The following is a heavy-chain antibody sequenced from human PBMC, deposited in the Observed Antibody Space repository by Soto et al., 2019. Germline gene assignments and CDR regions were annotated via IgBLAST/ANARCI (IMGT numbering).Heavy chain of an antibody. CDR2: IRGSAGNT. D-gene: IGHD3-10*01. V-gene: IGHV3-23*01. CDR1: GFTFSDYG. Sequence: EVQLSQSGGGLVQPGGSLRLSCAASGFTFSDYGMSWVRQAPGKGLEWVSTIRGSAGNTYYVDSVKGRFTISRDHSTNTVYLQMNSLRAEDTAVYYCAKPLWFGESVFDPWGQGTLVIVSS. CDR3: AKPLWFGESVFDP. J-gene: IGHJ5*02.